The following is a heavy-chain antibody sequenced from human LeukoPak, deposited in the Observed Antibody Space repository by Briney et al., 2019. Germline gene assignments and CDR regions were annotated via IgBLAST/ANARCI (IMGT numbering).Heavy chain of an antibody. V-gene: IGHV3-23*01. Sequence: PGGSRRLSCAGAGFTFSSYAMSWVRQAPGKGLEWVSAISGSGGSTYYADSVKGRFTISRDNSKNTLYLQMNSLRAEDTAVYYCAKGYCSSTSCYSRFDPWGQGTLVTVSS. CDR1: GFTFSSYA. CDR3: AKGYCSSTSCYSRFDP. J-gene: IGHJ5*02. D-gene: IGHD2-2*01. CDR2: ISGSGGST.